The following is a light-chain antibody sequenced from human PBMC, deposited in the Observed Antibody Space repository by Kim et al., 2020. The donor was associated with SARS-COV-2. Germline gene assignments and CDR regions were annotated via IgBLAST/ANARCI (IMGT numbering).Light chain of an antibody. CDR1: QDISSY. CDR2: TSS. Sequence: AAVEDRVTITCRASQDISSYLAWYQQKPGKAPKLLIYTSSSLQSGVPSRFSGSGSGTDFTLTISSLQPEDFATYYCQQANSFPFTFGQGTRLEIK. CDR3: QQANSFPFT. V-gene: IGKV1-12*02. J-gene: IGKJ5*01.